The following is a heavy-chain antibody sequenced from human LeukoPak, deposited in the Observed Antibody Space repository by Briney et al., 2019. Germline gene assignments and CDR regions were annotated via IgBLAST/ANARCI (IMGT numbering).Heavy chain of an antibody. V-gene: IGHV3-21*01. CDR2: ISRSSSHI. CDR1: GFTFSSYS. J-gene: IGHJ6*02. D-gene: IGHD5-12*01. Sequence: GGSLRLSCAASGFTFSSYSMNWVRQAPGKGLEWVAYISRSSSHIYYADSMKGRLTISRDNARSSVYLQMDSLRDEDTAIYYCARDRAALARMGGMDVWGQGTTVTVFS. CDR3: ARDRAALARMGGMDV.